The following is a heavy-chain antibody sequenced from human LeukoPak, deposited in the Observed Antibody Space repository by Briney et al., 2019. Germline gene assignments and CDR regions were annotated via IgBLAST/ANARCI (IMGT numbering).Heavy chain of an antibody. CDR3: AREYSRYYYDSSGYTDY. Sequence: GGSLRLSCAASGFTFSSYWMSWVRQAPGKGLEWVANIKQDGSEKYYVDSVKGRFTISRDNAKNSLYLQMNSLRAEDTAVYYCAREYSRYYYDSSGYTDYWGQGTLATVSS. CDR2: IKQDGSEK. J-gene: IGHJ4*02. CDR1: GFTFSSYW. V-gene: IGHV3-7*01. D-gene: IGHD3-22*01.